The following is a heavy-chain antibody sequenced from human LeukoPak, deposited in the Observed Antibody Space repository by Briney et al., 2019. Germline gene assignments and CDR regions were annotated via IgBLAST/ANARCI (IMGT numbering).Heavy chain of an antibody. Sequence: GGSLRLSCAASGLNFSVYYMTWIRQAPGNGLEWLSHISESGTTVYYADSVKGRFTISRDSAKNSLYLHMNSLRAEDTAVYYCAAGVALDYWGQGALVTVSS. D-gene: IGHD3-3*01. CDR2: ISESGTTV. V-gene: IGHV3-11*01. J-gene: IGHJ4*02. CDR1: GLNFSVYY. CDR3: AAGVALDY.